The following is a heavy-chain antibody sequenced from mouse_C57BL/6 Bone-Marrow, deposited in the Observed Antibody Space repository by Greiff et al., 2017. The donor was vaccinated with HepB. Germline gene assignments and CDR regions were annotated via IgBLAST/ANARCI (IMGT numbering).Heavy chain of an antibody. CDR2: IDPETGGT. CDR3: TRSGLTAQARAWFAC. D-gene: IGHD3-2*02. J-gene: IGHJ3*01. CDR1: GYTFTDYE. Sequence: QVQLQQSGAELVRPGASVTLSCKASGYTFTDYEMHWVKQTPVHGLEWIGAIDPETGGTAYNQKFKGKAILTADKSSSTAYMELRSLTSEDSAVYYCTRSGLTAQARAWFACWGQGTLVTVSA. V-gene: IGHV1-15*01.